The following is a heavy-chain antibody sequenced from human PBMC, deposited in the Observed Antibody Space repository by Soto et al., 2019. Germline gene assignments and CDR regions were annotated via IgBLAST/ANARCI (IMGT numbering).Heavy chain of an antibody. J-gene: IGHJ6*02. D-gene: IGHD3-3*01. V-gene: IGHV1-24*01. CDR1: GYTLTELS. CDR2: FDPEDGET. CDR3: ATDTYYDFWSGPGV. Sequence: ASVKVSCKVSGYTLTELSMHWVRQAPGKGLEWMGGFDPEDGETIYAQKFQGRVTMTEDTSTDTAYMELSSLRSEDTAVYYCATDTYYDFWSGPGVWGQGTTVTVYS.